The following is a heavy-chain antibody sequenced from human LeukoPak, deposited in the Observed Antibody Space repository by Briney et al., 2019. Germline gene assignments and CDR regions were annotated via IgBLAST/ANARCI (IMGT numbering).Heavy chain of an antibody. CDR1: GGSISNSDYY. V-gene: IGHV4-39*07. CDR2: IFYSGST. D-gene: IGHD3-10*01. J-gene: IGHJ6*03. Sequence: SETLSLTCTVSGGSISNSDYYWGWIRQPPGKGLECIGSIFYSGSTYYNPSLKSRVTISVDTSKNQFSLKLSSVTAADTAVYYCARDGLNTMVRGKIHYYYMDVWGKGTTVTISS. CDR3: ARDGLNTMVRGKIHYYYMDV.